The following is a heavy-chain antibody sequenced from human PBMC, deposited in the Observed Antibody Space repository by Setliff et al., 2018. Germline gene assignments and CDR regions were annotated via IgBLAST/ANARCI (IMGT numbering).Heavy chain of an antibody. D-gene: IGHD7-27*01. CDR3: ARQPPLNWAIPFDL. V-gene: IGHV4-59*08. CDR1: GGSITNFY. J-gene: IGHJ3*01. CDR2: IYSRGIT. Sequence: SETLSLTCTVSGGSITNFYWNWIRQSQGKGLEWIGYIYSRGITNYNPTLKGRLPMPVDTSKNQFSLHLSPMTAADTAVYYWARQPPLNWAIPFDLWGQGKRVTVSS.